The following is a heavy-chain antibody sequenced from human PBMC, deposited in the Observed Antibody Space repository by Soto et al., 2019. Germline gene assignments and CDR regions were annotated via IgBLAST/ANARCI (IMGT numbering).Heavy chain of an antibody. CDR1: GFTFSNYA. CDR3: AKGSTFECKGAICYPFDH. CDR2: VIGSGVNV. Sequence: GGSLRLSCTASGFTFSNYAINWVRLAPGKRLEWVSSVIGSGVNVFYADSVKGRFTISRDNSKNTVYLEMNSLRADDTAEYFCAKGSTFECKGAICYPFDHWGRGTLVTVSS. J-gene: IGHJ4*02. D-gene: IGHD3-16*01. V-gene: IGHV3-23*01.